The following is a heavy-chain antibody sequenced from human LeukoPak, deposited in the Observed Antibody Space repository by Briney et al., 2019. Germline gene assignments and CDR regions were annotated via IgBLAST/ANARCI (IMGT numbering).Heavy chain of an antibody. CDR3: AKDYCGGDCYSGWYFDL. J-gene: IGHJ2*01. D-gene: IGHD2-21*02. Sequence: GRSLRLSCAASGFTFDDYAMHWVRQAPGKGLEWVSGISYNSDTIAYADSVKGRFTISRDDAKNSLYLQMNSLRAEDTALYYCAKDYCGGDCYSGWYFDLWGRGTLVTVSS. V-gene: IGHV3-9*01. CDR1: GFTFDDYA. CDR2: ISYNSDTI.